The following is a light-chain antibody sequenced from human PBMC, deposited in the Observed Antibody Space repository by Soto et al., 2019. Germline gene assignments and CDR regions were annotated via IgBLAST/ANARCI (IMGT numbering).Light chain of an antibody. J-gene: IGLJ1*01. CDR2: YDS. CDR3: QVWDSSSDHLYV. V-gene: IGLV3-21*04. Sequence: SYELTQPPSVSVAPGKTARITCGGNNIGSKSVHWYQQKPGQAPVLVIYYDSDRPSGIPERFSGSNYGNTATLTISRVEAGDEAEYYCQVWDSSSDHLYVFGTGTKLTVL. CDR1: NIGSKS.